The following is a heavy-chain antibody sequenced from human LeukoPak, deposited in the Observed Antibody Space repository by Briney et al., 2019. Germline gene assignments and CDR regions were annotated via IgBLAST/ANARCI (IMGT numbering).Heavy chain of an antibody. CDR1: GGSFSGYY. J-gene: IGHJ5*02. CDR3: ARAPSLLGANWFDP. V-gene: IGHV4-34*01. Sequence: SETLSLTCAVYGGSFSGYYWTWIRQTPEKGLEWIGEMNPSGSTNYNPSLKSRLTISVDTSKNQFALKLSSVTAADTAVYYCARAPSLLGANWFDPWGQGTLVTVSS. D-gene: IGHD3-10*01. CDR2: MNPSGST.